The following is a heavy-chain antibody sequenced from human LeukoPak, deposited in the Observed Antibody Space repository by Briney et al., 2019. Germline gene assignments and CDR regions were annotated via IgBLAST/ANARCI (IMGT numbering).Heavy chain of an antibody. V-gene: IGHV3-74*01. CDR3: ENQNFYDNSGYI. Sequence: GGSLRLSCAASGFAFNTYWMHWVREAPGTGRVWVSRINGDGSSTSYADFVKGRFTISIDNAKNTLYLKMNSLRDDETAVYYCENQNFYDNSGYIWGQGTLVTVSS. CDR2: INGDGSST. D-gene: IGHD3-22*01. CDR1: GFAFNTYW. J-gene: IGHJ4*02.